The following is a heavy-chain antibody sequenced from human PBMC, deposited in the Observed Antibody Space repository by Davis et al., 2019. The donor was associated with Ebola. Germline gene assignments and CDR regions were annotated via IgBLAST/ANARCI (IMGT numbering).Heavy chain of an antibody. CDR2: IGTRSVYI. Sequence: LSLTCAASGFSFTTYTMKWVRQAPGKGLEWVSSIGTRSVYIYYADSVKGRFTISRDNAKNSLYLQMDSLRVEDTAIYYCARRRDCSNGVCYGMDVWGQGTAVTVSS. CDR1: GFSFTTYT. CDR3: ARRRDCSNGVCYGMDV. D-gene: IGHD2-8*01. V-gene: IGHV3-21*06. J-gene: IGHJ6*02.